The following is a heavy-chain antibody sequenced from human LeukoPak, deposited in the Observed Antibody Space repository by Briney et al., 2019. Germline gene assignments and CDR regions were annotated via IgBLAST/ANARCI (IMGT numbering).Heavy chain of an antibody. V-gene: IGHV4-59*01. CDR2: IYYSGST. Sequence: SETLSLTCTVSGGSISSYYWSWIRQPPGKGLEWIGYIYYSGSTNYNPSLKSRVTISVDTSKNQFSLKLSSVTAADTAVYYCAKDDGWIQFQDWGQGTQATVSS. J-gene: IGHJ1*01. CDR1: GGSISSYY. CDR3: AKDDGWIQFQD. D-gene: IGHD5-18*01.